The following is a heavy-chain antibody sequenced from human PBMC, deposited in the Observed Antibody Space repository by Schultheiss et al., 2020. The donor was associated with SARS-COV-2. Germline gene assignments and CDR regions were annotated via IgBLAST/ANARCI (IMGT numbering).Heavy chain of an antibody. CDR2: IWYDGSNK. CDR3: ARSAHSSSWRDYFDY. V-gene: IGHV3-33*08. Sequence: GGSLRLSCAASGFTFSSYGMHWVRQAPGKGLEWVAVIWYDGSNKYYADSVKGRFTISRDNSKNTLYLQMNSLRAEDTAVYYCARSAHSSSWRDYFDYWGQGTLGTVSS. J-gene: IGHJ4*02. CDR1: GFTFSSYG. D-gene: IGHD6-13*01.